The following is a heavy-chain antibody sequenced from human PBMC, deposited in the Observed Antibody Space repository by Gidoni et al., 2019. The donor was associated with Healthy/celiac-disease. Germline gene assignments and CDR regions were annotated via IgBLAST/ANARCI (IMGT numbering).Heavy chain of an antibody. CDR2: IYWDDDK. Sequence: QITLKESGPTLVQPTQTLTLTCTFSGFSLSTSGVGVGWIRQPPGKALEWLALIYWDDDKRYSPSLKSRLTITKDTSKNQVVLTMTNMDPVDTATYYCAHSLMVVTAIRDYWYFDLWGRGTLVTVSS. CDR3: AHSLMVVTAIRDYWYFDL. J-gene: IGHJ2*01. CDR1: GFSLSTSGVG. D-gene: IGHD2-21*02. V-gene: IGHV2-5*02.